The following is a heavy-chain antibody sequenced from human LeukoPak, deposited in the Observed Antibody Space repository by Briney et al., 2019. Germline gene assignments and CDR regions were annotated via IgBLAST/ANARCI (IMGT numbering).Heavy chain of an antibody. D-gene: IGHD3-10*01. V-gene: IGHV4-59*08. J-gene: IGHJ4*02. CDR2: IYYSGST. CDR1: GGSISSYY. Sequence: SETLSLTCTVPGGSISSYYWSWLRQPPGKGLEWIGYIYYSGSTNYNPSLKSRVTISVDTSKNQFSLKLSSVTAADTAVYYCARHKGYYYGSGSYYNVGLGFDYWGQGTLVTVSS. CDR3: ARHKGYYYGSGSYYNVGLGFDY.